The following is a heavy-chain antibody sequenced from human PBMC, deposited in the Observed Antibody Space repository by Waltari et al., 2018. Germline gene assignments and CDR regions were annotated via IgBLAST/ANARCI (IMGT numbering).Heavy chain of an antibody. CDR1: DLGFNFYY. CDR2: INHSGNT. V-gene: IGHV4-34*02. D-gene: IGHD2-15*01. J-gene: IGHJ6*02. CDR3: ARLEDCTGGNCYSGNHYAVDV. Sequence: QVQLQQWGAGLLRPSETLSLTSGVGDLGFNFYYWGWLRQPPGKGLQWIGEINHSGNTNYNPSLKSRVAISIDTPNKQFSLRLTSVAAADTAVYYCARLEDCTGGNCYSGNHYAVDVWGPGTTVTVSS.